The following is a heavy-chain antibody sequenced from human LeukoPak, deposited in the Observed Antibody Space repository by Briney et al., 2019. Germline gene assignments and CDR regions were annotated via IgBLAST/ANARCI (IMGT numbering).Heavy chain of an antibody. CDR3: ARVPPAYYYDSSGYYYEDGRSPYYFDY. J-gene: IGHJ4*02. CDR1: GGPISSGGYY. V-gene: IGHV4-31*03. CDR2: IYYSGST. D-gene: IGHD3-22*01. Sequence: SQTLSLTCTVSGGPISSGGYYWSWIRQHPGKGLEWIGYIYYSGSTYYNPSLKSRVTISVDTSKNQFSLKLSSVTAADTAVYYCARVPPAYYYDSSGYYYEDGRSPYYFDYWGQGTLVTVSS.